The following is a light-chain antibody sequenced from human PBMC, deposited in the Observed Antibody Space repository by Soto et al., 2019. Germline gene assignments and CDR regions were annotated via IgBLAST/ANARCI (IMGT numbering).Light chain of an antibody. J-gene: IGLJ2*01. Sequence: QSVLTQPPSASGSPGQSVTISCTGTSSDVGGYNYVSWYQQHPGKAPKLMIYEVSERPSGVPDRFSGSKSGNTASLTVSGLQAEDEADYYCSSYAGSLVVFGGGTKLTVL. V-gene: IGLV2-8*01. CDR2: EVS. CDR3: SSYAGSLVV. CDR1: SSDVGGYNY.